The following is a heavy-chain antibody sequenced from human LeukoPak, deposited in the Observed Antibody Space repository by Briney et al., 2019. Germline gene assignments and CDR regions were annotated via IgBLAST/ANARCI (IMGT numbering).Heavy chain of an antibody. D-gene: IGHD3-10*01. CDR1: GFSVSSYG. V-gene: IGHV3-30*03. CDR3: ARDYMPWFGELPPDY. Sequence: GGSLRLSCAASGFSVSSYGMHWVRQAPGKGLEWVAVISFDGSNKYYPDSVKGRFTISRDNSKNTLYLQMNSLRAEDTAVYYCARDYMPWFGELPPDYWGQGTLVTVSS. CDR2: ISFDGSNK. J-gene: IGHJ4*02.